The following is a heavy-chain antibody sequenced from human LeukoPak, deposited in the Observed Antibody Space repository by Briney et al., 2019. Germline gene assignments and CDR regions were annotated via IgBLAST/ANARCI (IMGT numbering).Heavy chain of an antibody. J-gene: IGHJ4*02. D-gene: IGHD3-10*01. CDR1: GGSISSYY. Sequence: SETLSLTCTVSGGSISSYYWSWIRQPPGKGLEWSGYIYYSGSTNYNPSLKSRVTISVDTSKNQFSLKLSSVTAADTAVYYCARGKYYYGSGRYYPFDYWGQGTLVTVSS. V-gene: IGHV4-59*01. CDR2: IYYSGST. CDR3: ARGKYYYGSGRYYPFDY.